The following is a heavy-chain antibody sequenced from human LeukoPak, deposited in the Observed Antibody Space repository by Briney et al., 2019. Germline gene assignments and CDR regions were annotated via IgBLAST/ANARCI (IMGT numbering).Heavy chain of an antibody. J-gene: IGHJ4*02. CDR3: AKDFYGGDAPNDY. CDR2: ISGTNTYFA. Sequence: GGSLRLSCAASGFTFSSYEMNWVRQAPGKGLEWVATISGTNTYFADSVKAYADSVKGRFTISRDNSKNTLYLQMNSLRAEDTAVYYCAKDFYGGDAPNDYWGQGTLVTVSS. CDR1: GFTFSSYE. D-gene: IGHD2-21*02. V-gene: IGHV3-23*01.